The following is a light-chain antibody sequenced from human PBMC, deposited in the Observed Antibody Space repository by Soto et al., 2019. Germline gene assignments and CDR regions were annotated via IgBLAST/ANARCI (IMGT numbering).Light chain of an antibody. CDR3: ASYRSANTLVV. Sequence: LAHPASVSGSPGQSITSSCTGTSSDVGAYNSVSWYQQHPHRAPQVIIYKGTQRPSGVSDRFSGSKSGMTASLTISGLQPADEADYFCASYRSANTLVVFGTGTKVTVL. J-gene: IGLJ1*01. V-gene: IGLV2-14*02. CDR1: SSDVGAYNS. CDR2: KGT.